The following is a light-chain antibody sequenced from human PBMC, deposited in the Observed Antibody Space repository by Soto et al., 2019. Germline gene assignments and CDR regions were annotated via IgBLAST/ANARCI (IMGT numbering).Light chain of an antibody. CDR2: WAS. CDR3: QQYCSTPYT. J-gene: IGKJ2*01. CDR1: HSVLDSSSNKNY. V-gene: IGKV4-1*01. Sequence: DIVLTQSPDSLAVSLGARATINCKSSHSVLDSSSNKNYLAWFQQKAGQPPKLLIYWASTREYGVPDRFSGSQAGTDFTLTSSSLQAEDVAVYYCQQYCSTPYTFGQGTKLEIK.